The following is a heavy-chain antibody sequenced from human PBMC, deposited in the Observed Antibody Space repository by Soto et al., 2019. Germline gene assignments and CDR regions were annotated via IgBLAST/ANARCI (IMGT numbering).Heavy chain of an antibody. CDR2: IYYSGST. J-gene: IGHJ5*02. Sequence: TSETLSLTCTVSGGSISSYYWSWIRQPPGKGLEWIGYIYYSGSTNYNPSLKSRVTISVDTSKNQFSLKLSSVTAADTAVYYCARDLRYDFARFDPWGQGTLVTVSS. CDR1: GGSISSYY. CDR3: ARDLRYDFARFDP. V-gene: IGHV4-59*01. D-gene: IGHD3-3*01.